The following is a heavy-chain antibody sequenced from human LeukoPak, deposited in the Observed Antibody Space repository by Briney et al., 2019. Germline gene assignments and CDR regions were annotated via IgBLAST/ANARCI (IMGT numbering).Heavy chain of an antibody. J-gene: IGHJ3*02. Sequence: GGSLRLSCAASGFNVSSNYMSWVRQAPGKGLEWVSVIYSGGSTYYADSVKGRFTISRDNSKNTLYLQMNSMRAEDTAVYYCARDTGDAFDIWDQGTMVTVSS. CDR1: GFNVSSNY. CDR2: IYSGGST. CDR3: ARDTGDAFDI. V-gene: IGHV3-53*01. D-gene: IGHD4-11*01.